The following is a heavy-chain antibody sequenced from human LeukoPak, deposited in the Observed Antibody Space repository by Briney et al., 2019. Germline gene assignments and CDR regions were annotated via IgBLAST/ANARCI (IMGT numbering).Heavy chain of an antibody. Sequence: SVKVSCKASGGTFSSYAISWVRQAPGQGLEWMGGIIPIFGTANYAQKFQGRVTITADKSTSTAYMELSSLRSEDTAVYYCSIHYCYDSSGYYGFDYWGQGTLVTVSS. CDR1: GGTFSSYA. J-gene: IGHJ4*02. CDR2: IIPIFGTA. D-gene: IGHD3-22*01. CDR3: SIHYCYDSSGYYGFDY. V-gene: IGHV1-69*06.